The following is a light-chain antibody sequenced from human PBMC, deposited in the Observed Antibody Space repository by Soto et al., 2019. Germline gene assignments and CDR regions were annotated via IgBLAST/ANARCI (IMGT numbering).Light chain of an antibody. Sequence: EIVLTQSPATLSVSPGGRAILSCRDSQSVGNNFAWYQQKPGQAPRLLIFATSTRATGVPARFSGSGSGTEFTLTISSLQSEDFAVYYCQQYCDWPLTFGGGAKVEIE. CDR2: ATS. CDR1: QSVGNN. J-gene: IGKJ4*02. V-gene: IGKV3-15*01. CDR3: QQYCDWPLT.